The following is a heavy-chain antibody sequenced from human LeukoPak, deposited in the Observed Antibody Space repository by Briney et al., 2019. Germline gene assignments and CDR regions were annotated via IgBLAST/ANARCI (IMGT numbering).Heavy chain of an antibody. Sequence: SETLSLTCTVSGGSVSPYSWSWIRQPPGKGLEWIGYFYYSGSTNFNPSLKSRVTISVDTSKNQVSLGLNSVTAADTALYYCARHREYYDVLTGSYSLYYYGMDVWGRGTAVTVSS. J-gene: IGHJ6*02. CDR3: ARHREYYDVLTGSYSLYYYGMDV. V-gene: IGHV4-59*08. CDR1: GGSVSPYS. D-gene: IGHD3-9*01. CDR2: FYYSGST.